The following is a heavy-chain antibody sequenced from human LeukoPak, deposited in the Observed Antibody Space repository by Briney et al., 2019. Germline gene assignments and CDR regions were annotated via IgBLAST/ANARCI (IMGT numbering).Heavy chain of an antibody. CDR1: GYTFTSYH. CDR2: INPSGGSA. D-gene: IGHD6-19*01. V-gene: IGHV1-46*01. CDR3: ARARLGSSASADC. J-gene: IGHJ4*02. Sequence: ASVKVSCKASGYTFTSYHMHWVRQAPGQGLEWMGIINPSGGSATYAQKFQGRVTMTRDTSPSTVYMEVSSLRPEDTAVYYCARARLGSSASADCWGQGTLVTVSS.